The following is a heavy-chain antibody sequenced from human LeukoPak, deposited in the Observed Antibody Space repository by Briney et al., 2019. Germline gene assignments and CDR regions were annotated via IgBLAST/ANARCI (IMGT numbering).Heavy chain of an antibody. D-gene: IGHD2-2*01. V-gene: IGHV1-18*01. J-gene: IGHJ5*02. Sequence: GASVKVSCKASGYTFTSYGISWVRQAPGQGLEWMGWISAYNGNTNYAQKLQGRVTMTTDTSTSTAYMELRSLRSDDTAVYYCARDHCSSTRCYGWFDPWGQGTLVTVSS. CDR2: ISAYNGNT. CDR1: GYTFTSYG. CDR3: ARDHCSSTRCYGWFDP.